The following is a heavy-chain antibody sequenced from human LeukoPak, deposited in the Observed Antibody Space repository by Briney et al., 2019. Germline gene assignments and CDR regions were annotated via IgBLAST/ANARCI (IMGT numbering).Heavy chain of an antibody. J-gene: IGHJ4*02. Sequence: SETLSLTCTVSGGSIRSGDYYWSWIRQHPGKGLEWIGYLYYSGSTHYTPSLKSRVTISVDTSKNQFSLKLSSVTAADTAVYYCARGYYDSSGYYELDYWGQGTLVTVSS. CDR3: ARGYYDSSGYYELDY. D-gene: IGHD3-22*01. CDR2: LYYSGST. V-gene: IGHV4-31*03. CDR1: GGSIRSGDYY.